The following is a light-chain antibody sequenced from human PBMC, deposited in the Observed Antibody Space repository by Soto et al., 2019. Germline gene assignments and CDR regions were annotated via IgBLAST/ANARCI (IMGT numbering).Light chain of an antibody. V-gene: IGKV1-8*01. CDR3: QQYHYWWK. CDR1: QGINNY. CDR2: AAS. Sequence: GDRVTITCRASQGINNYLAWYQQKPGKAPKLLIYAASTLQSGVPSRFSGSGSGTEFTLTISSLQSEDFAVYYCQQYHYWWKFGQGTKVDIK. J-gene: IGKJ1*01.